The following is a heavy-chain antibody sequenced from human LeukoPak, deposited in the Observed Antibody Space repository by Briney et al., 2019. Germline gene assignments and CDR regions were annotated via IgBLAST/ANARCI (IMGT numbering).Heavy chain of an antibody. CDR3: AKSITMIVVVNLDY. D-gene: IGHD3-22*01. J-gene: IGHJ4*02. CDR1: GFTFSSYS. Sequence: GGSLRLSCAASGFTFSSYSMNWVRQAPGKGLEWVSYISSSSSPIYYADSVKGRFTISRDNAKNSLYLQMNSLRAEDTAVYYCAKSITMIVVVNLDYWGQGTLVAVSS. CDR2: ISSSSSPI. V-gene: IGHV3-48*04.